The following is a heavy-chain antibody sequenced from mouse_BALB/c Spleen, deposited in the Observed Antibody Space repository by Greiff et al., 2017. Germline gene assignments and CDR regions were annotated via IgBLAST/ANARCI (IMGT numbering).Heavy chain of an antibody. CDR2: ISYSGST. CDR1: GYSITSDYA. CDR3: ARWGDNYFDY. V-gene: IGHV3-2*02. Sequence: EVKLVESGPGLVKPSQSLSLTCTVTGYSITSDYAWNWIRQFPGNKLEWMGYISYSGSTSYNPSLKSRISITRDTSKNQFFLQLNSVTTEDTATYYCARWGDNYFDYWGQGTTLTVSS. J-gene: IGHJ2*01. D-gene: IGHD3-3*01.